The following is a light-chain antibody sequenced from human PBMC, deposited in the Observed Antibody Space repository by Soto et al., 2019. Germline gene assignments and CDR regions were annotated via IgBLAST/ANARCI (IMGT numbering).Light chain of an antibody. CDR2: DVS. V-gene: IGLV2-14*01. CDR3: SSYTSSGTLI. CDR1: SSDVGGYNY. Sequence: QSALTQPASVSGSPGQSITISCTGTSSDVGGYNYVSWYQQHPGKAPKLMIYDVSNRPSGVSNRFSGSKSGNTASLTISGLQAEDEADYYCSSYTSSGTLIFGTGTKVTVL. J-gene: IGLJ1*01.